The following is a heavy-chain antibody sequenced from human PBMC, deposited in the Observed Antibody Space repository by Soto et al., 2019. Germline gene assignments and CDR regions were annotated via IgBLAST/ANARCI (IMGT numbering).Heavy chain of an antibody. V-gene: IGHV3-30*04. D-gene: IGHD2-8*02. J-gene: IGHJ4*01. CDR1: GFTFSRYA. CDR3: ARSRTGAVAYCFDF. CDR2: ISRDGTNK. Sequence: GGSLRLSCAASGFTFSRYAIHWVRQAPGKGLEWVAVISRDGTNKYYVDSVKGRFTISRDNSRNTLYLQMNRLRHEDAAVYYCARSRTGAVAYCFDFCGRGSLVTAAS.